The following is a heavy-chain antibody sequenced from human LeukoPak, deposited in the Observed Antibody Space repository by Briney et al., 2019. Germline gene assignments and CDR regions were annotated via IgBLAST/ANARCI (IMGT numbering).Heavy chain of an antibody. CDR1: GGTFSSYA. CDR3: ARSSDYGDYLKYFQH. CDR2: IILILGTA. V-gene: IGHV1-69*13. J-gene: IGHJ1*01. D-gene: IGHD4-17*01. Sequence: SVKVSCKASGGTFSSYAISWVRQAPGQGLEWMGGIILILGTANYAQKFQGRVTITADESTSTAYMELSSLRSEDTAVYYCARSSDYGDYLKYFQHWGQGTLVTVSS.